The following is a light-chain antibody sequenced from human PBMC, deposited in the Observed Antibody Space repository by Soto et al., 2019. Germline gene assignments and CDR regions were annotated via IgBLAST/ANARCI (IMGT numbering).Light chain of an antibody. CDR1: QSVSSTY. V-gene: IGKV3-20*01. CDR2: VAL. J-gene: IGKJ2*01. CDR3: QHYGSSPYT. Sequence: EIVLTQSPGTLSLSPGERATLSCRASQSVSSTYLAWYQQKPGQAPRLLIYVALSRATGIPDRFSGSGSGTDYTLTISRLEPEDFAVYYCQHYGSSPYTFGQGTKLEIK.